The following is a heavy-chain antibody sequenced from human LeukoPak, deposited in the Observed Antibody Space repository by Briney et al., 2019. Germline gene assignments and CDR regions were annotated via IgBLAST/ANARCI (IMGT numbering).Heavy chain of an antibody. D-gene: IGHD2-2*01. V-gene: IGHV3-53*01. J-gene: IGHJ4*02. Sequence: PGGSLRLSCAASGFTSSSYALNWVRQAPGKGLEWVSVIYSGGSTYYADSVKGRFTISRDNSKNTLYLQMNSLRAEDTAVYYCAVRDIVVVPARMDDYWGQGTLVTVSS. CDR2: IYSGGST. CDR3: AVRDIVVVPARMDDY. CDR1: GFTSSSYA.